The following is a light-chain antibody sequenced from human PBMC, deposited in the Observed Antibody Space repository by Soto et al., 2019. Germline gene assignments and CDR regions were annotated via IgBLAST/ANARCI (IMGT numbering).Light chain of an antibody. CDR1: QSLLHNNGYNY. Sequence: DIVMTQSPLSLPVTPGESASISCRSSQSLLHNNGYNYLDWYLQKPGQSPQTMIYLASHRASGVPDRISSRSSGTDFTPKISRVEAEDVGFYFCMQPLQTPWTFGQGTKVEI. J-gene: IGKJ1*01. V-gene: IGKV2-28*01. CDR2: LAS. CDR3: MQPLQTPWT.